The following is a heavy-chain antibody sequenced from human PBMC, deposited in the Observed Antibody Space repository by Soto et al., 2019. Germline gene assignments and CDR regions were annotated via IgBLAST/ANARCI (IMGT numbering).Heavy chain of an antibody. CDR2: INHSGST. CDR1: SGSISSSNW. V-gene: IGHV4-4*02. J-gene: IGHJ4*02. D-gene: IGHD2-2*03. CDR3: ARGGGYCSSTSCYLDY. Sequence: PSETLSLTCAVSSGSISSSNWWSWVRQPPGKGLEWIGEINHSGSTNYNPSLKSRVTISVDTSKNQFSLKLSSVTAADTAVYYCARGGGYCSSTSCYLDYWGQGTLVTVSS.